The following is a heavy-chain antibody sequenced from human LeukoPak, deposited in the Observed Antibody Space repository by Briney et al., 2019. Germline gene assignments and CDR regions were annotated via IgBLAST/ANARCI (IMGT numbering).Heavy chain of an antibody. Sequence: PSETLSLTCAVSGGSISSSNWWSWVRQPPGKGLEWIGEIYHSGSTNYNPSLKSRVTISVDKSKNQFSLKLSSVTAADTAVYYCAKASVGARFFDPWGQGTLVTVSS. CDR3: AKASVGARFFDP. V-gene: IGHV4-4*02. CDR2: IYHSGST. CDR1: GGSISSSNW. D-gene: IGHD1-26*01. J-gene: IGHJ5*02.